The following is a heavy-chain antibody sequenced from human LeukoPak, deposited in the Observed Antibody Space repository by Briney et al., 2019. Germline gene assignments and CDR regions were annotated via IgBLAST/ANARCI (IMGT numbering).Heavy chain of an antibody. CDR3: ARAGGYCGRISCPYYFDY. J-gene: IGHJ4*02. D-gene: IGHD2-15*01. CDR1: GGTFSSYP. CDR2: VIPIFGST. V-gene: IGHV1-69*13. Sequence: ASVKVSCKAFGGTFSSYPISWVRQAPGQGLEWMGRVIPIFGSTNYARKFQGRVTMTADDSTSTAYMELSSLRSEDTAVYYCARAGGYCGRISCPYYFDYWGQGSLVAVSS.